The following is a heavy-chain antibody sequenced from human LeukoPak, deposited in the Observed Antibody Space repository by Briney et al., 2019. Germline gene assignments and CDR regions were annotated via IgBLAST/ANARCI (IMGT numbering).Heavy chain of an antibody. J-gene: IGHJ5*02. D-gene: IGHD6-13*01. CDR2: IYYSGST. Sequence: PSETLSLTCTVSGGSISSSSYYWGWIRQPPGKGLEWIGSIYYSGSTYYNPSLKSRVTISVDTSKNQFSLKLSSVTAADTAVYYCARDEGYSITYNWFDPWGQGTLVTVSS. CDR3: ARDEGYSITYNWFDP. CDR1: GGSISSSSYY. V-gene: IGHV4-39*07.